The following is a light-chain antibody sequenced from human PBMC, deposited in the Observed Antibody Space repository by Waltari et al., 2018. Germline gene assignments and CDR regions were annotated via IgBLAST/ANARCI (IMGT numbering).Light chain of an antibody. CDR1: SSYIGRQKH. CDR3: SSYTTSRTWV. V-gene: IGLV2-14*03. J-gene: IGLJ3*02. Sequence: QSALTQPAPVPGSPGQSLTTSSTCTSSYIGRQKHVYWYQQHPGQAPKLMISEVTNRPSGVSNRFSGSKSGNTASLTISGVQAEDEADYYCSSYTTSRTWVFGGGTKLTVL. CDR2: EVT.